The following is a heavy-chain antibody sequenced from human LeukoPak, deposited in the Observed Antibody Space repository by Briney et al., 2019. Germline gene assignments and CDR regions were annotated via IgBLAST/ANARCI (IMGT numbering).Heavy chain of an antibody. V-gene: IGHV3-20*04. CDR1: GFTFDDYG. Sequence: GGSLRLSCAASGFTFDDYGMSWVRQAPGKGLEWVSGINWNGGSTGYADSVKGRFTISRDNAKNSLYLQMNSLRAEDTAVYYCARDRWYYYDSSDYYHDAFDIWGQGTMVTVSS. D-gene: IGHD3-22*01. CDR2: INWNGGST. J-gene: IGHJ3*02. CDR3: ARDRWYYYDSSDYYHDAFDI.